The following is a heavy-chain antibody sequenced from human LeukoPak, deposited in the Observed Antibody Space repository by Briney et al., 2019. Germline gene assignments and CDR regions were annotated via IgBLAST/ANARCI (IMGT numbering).Heavy chain of an antibody. CDR1: GGSISSNSYY. CDR3: ARLGGRVATTIYFDY. V-gene: IGHV4-39*01. J-gene: IGHJ4*02. Sequence: SETLSLTCTVSGGSISSNSYYWGWIRQPPGKGLEWIGSIYYSGITYYNPSLKSRVTISVDTSKNQFSLKLSSVTAADTALYCCARLGGRVATTIYFDYWGQGTLVTVSS. D-gene: IGHD5-12*01. CDR2: IYYSGIT.